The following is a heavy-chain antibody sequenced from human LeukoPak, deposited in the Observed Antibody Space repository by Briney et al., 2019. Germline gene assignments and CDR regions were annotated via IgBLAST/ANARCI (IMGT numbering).Heavy chain of an antibody. Sequence: GGSLRLSCAASGFTFSTYSMNWVRQSPGKGLEWVSSISSGSSFIYYADSVKGRFTISRDNAKNSLFLQMNSLRAEDTAVYYCARESSGYFYWGQGTLVTVSS. CDR1: GFTFSTYS. D-gene: IGHD3-22*01. CDR3: ARESSGYFY. CDR2: ISSGSSFI. J-gene: IGHJ4*02. V-gene: IGHV3-21*01.